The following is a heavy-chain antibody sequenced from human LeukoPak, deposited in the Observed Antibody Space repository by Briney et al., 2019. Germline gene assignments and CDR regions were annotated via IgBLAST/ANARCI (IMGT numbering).Heavy chain of an antibody. CDR2: ISYSGSP. CDR3: ARGRVSSSTWYSTYYYFFYMDF. CDR1: GGSISSYY. V-gene: IGHV4-59*01. D-gene: IGHD4-11*01. Sequence: SETLSLTCTVSGGSISSYYWSWIRQPPGKGLEWIGYISYSGSPNYNPSLKSRVTISVETSKNQFSLRLRSVTAADTAVYFCARGRVSSSTWYSTYYYFFYMDFWGKGTTVTVSS. J-gene: IGHJ6*03.